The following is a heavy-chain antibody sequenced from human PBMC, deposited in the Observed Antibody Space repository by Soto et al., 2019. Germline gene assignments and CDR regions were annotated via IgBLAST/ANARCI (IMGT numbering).Heavy chain of an antibody. Sequence: QVPLVESGGGVVQPGRSLRLSCAASGFTFSSYGMHWVRQAPGKGLEWVAVISYDGSNKYYADSVKGRFTISRDNSKNTLYLQMNSLRAEDTAVYYCAKDKSTVTFDAFDIRGQGTMVTVSS. J-gene: IGHJ3*02. CDR1: GFTFSSYG. V-gene: IGHV3-30*18. D-gene: IGHD4-17*01. CDR3: AKDKSTVTFDAFDI. CDR2: ISYDGSNK.